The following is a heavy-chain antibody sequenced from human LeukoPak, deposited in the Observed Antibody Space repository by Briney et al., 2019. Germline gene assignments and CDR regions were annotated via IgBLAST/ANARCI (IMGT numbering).Heavy chain of an antibody. CDR2: IYYSGST. V-gene: IGHV4-59*01. J-gene: IGHJ4*02. D-gene: IGHD3-22*01. Sequence: SETLSLTCTVSGGSISSYYWSWIRQPPGKGLEGIGYIYYSGSTNYNPSLKSRVTISVDTSKNQFSLKLSSVTAADTAVYYCARRYDSSGYFSRWGQGTLVTVSS. CDR3: ARRYDSSGYFSR. CDR1: GGSISSYY.